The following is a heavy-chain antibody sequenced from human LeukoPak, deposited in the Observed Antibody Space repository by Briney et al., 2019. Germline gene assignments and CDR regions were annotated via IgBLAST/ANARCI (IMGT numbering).Heavy chain of an antibody. Sequence: SQTLSLTCAVSGGSISSGGYSWSWIRQPPGKGLEWIGYIYHSGSTYYNPSLKSRVTISVDRSKNQFSLKLSSVTAADTAVYYCAGGVLPAYYGMDVWGQGTTVTVSS. CDR3: AGGVLPAYYGMDV. V-gene: IGHV4-30-2*01. CDR2: IYHSGST. D-gene: IGHD1-26*01. J-gene: IGHJ6*02. CDR1: GGSISSGGYS.